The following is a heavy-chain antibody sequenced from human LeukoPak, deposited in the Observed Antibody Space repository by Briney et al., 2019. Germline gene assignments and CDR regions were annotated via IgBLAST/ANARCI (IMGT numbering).Heavy chain of an antibody. CDR1: GFTFSSYA. Sequence: GGSLRLSCAASGFTFSSYAMSWVRQAPGKGPEWVSAISGSGGSTYYADSVKGRFTISRDNSKNTLYLQMNSLRAEDTAVYYCAKDKITYYYDSSGSDAFDIWGQGTMVTVSS. CDR3: AKDKITYYYDSSGSDAFDI. J-gene: IGHJ3*02. V-gene: IGHV3-23*01. CDR2: ISGSGGST. D-gene: IGHD3-22*01.